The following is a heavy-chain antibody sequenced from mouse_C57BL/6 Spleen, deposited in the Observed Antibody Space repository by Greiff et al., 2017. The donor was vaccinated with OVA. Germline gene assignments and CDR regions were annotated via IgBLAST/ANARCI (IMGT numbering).Heavy chain of an antibody. CDR3: TRDTDYYGSSFWFAY. D-gene: IGHD1-1*01. J-gene: IGHJ3*01. V-gene: IGHV5-9-1*02. CDR1: GFTFSSYA. CDR2: ISSGGDYI. Sequence: EVKLVESGEGLVKPGGSLKLSCAASGFTFSSYAMSWVRQTPEKRLEWVAYISSGGDYIYYADPVKGRFTISRDNARNTLYLQMSSLKSEDTAMYYCTRDTDYYGSSFWFAYWGQGTLVTVSA.